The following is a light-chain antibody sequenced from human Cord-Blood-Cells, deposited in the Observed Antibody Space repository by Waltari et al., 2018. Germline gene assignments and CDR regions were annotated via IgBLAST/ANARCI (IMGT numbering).Light chain of an antibody. J-gene: IGKJ1*01. CDR1: QSISSW. V-gene: IGKV1-5*03. CDR3: QQYNSYSWT. CDR2: KAS. Sequence: DIQMTQSPPTLSASVGDRVTITCRASQSISSWLAWYQQKPGKAPKLLIYKASSFESGVPSRFSGSGSGTEFTLTISSLQPDDFATYYCQQYNSYSWTFGQGTKVEIK.